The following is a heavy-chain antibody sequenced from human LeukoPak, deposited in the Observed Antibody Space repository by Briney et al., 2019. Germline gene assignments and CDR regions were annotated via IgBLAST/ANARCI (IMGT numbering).Heavy chain of an antibody. J-gene: IGHJ4*02. Sequence: SVKVSCKASGGTFSSYAISWVRQAPGQGLKWMGGIIPIFGTANYAQKFQGRVTITADESTSTAYMELSSLRSEDTAVYYCARVLIAAAGYYFDYWGQGTLVTVSS. CDR2: IIPIFGTA. CDR1: GGTFSSYA. V-gene: IGHV1-69*13. CDR3: ARVLIAAAGYYFDY. D-gene: IGHD6-13*01.